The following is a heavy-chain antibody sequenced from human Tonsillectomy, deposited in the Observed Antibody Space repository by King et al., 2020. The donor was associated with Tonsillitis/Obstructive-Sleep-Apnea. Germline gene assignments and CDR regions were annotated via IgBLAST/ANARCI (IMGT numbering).Heavy chain of an antibody. V-gene: IGHV4-31*03. CDR2: IYYSGST. CDR3: AGITMVRGVISPIDY. CDR1: GGSISSGGYY. D-gene: IGHD3-10*01. Sequence: VQLQESGPGLVKPSQTQSLTCTVSGGSISSGGYYWSWIRQHPGKGLEWIGYIYYSGSTYYNPSLKSRVTISVDTSKNQFSLKLSSVTAADTAVYYCAGITMVRGVISPIDYWGQGTLVTVSS. J-gene: IGHJ4*02.